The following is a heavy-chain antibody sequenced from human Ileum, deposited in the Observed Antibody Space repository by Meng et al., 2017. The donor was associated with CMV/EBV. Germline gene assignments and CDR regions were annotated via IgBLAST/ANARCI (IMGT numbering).Heavy chain of an antibody. J-gene: IGHJ4*02. D-gene: IGHD1-26*01. CDR2: INHSGGS. Sequence: VQLLQGGAGLLKPSETLSLPCGVYGGSFSGYHWSWIRQPPGKGLEWIGEINHSGGSNYNPSLKSRVTISLDTSKTQFSLKLNSVTAADTAVYYCATGTSQAWELLHSWGQGILVTVSS. CDR1: GGSFSGYH. V-gene: IGHV4-34*02. CDR3: ATGTSQAWELLHS.